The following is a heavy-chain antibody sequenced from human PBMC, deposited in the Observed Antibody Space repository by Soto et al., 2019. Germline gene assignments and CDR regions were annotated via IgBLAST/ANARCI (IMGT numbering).Heavy chain of an antibody. CDR2: INAYNGNT. V-gene: IGHV1-18*01. CDR3: ARVLGYCSGGSCYPYGMDV. J-gene: IGHJ6*02. D-gene: IGHD2-15*01. CDR1: GYTFTSYG. Sequence: GASVKVSCKASGYTFTSYGISWVRQAPGQGLEWMGWINAYNGNTNYAQKLQGRVTMTTDTSTSTAYMELRSLRSDDTAVYYCARVLGYCSGGSCYPYGMDVWGQGTTVTVSS.